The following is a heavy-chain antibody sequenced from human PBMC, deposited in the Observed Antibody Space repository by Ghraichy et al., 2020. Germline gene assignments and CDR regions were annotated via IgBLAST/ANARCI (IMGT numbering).Heavy chain of an antibody. CDR1: GGSFSGYY. J-gene: IGHJ4*02. CDR3: ARLVDTSYFDY. V-gene: IGHV4-34*01. D-gene: IGHD5-18*01. CDR2: INHSGST. Sequence: SETLSLTCAVYGGSFSGYYWSWIRQPPGKGLEWIGEINHSGSTNYNPSLKSRVTISVDTSKNQFSLKLSSVTAADTAVYYCARLVDTSYFDYWGQGTLVTVSS.